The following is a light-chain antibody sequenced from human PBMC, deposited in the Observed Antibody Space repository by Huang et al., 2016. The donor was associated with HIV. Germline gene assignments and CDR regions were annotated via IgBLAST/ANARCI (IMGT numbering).Light chain of an antibody. CDR3: HQYGTSPRT. CDR2: GTA. J-gene: IGKJ1*01. Sequence: EIVLTQSPGTLSLSPGERATLSCRASQSVGSRYLAWYQQKPGQAPRLLIYGTASRSTGIPERFSGSGSGTDFTITITRLEPEDVAVYYCHQYGTSPRTFGQGTKVEIK. CDR1: QSVGSRY. V-gene: IGKV3-20*01.